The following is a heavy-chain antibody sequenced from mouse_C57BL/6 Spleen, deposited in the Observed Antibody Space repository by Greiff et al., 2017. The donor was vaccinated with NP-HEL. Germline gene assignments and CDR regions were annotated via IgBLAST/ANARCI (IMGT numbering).Heavy chain of an antibody. J-gene: IGHJ2*01. CDR1: GYSFTSYY. D-gene: IGHD2-1*01. Sequence: QVQLQQSGPELVKPGASVKISCKASGYSFTSYYIHWVKQRPGQGLEWIGWIYPGSGNTKYNEKFKGKATLTADTSSSTAYMQLSSLTSEDSAVYYCARRGHGNYFHYWGQGTTLTVSS. V-gene: IGHV1-66*01. CDR2: IYPGSGNT. CDR3: ARRGHGNYFHY.